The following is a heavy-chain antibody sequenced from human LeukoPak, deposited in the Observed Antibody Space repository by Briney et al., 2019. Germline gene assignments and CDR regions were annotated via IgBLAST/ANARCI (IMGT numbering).Heavy chain of an antibody. J-gene: IGHJ4*02. CDR2: INPGGGFT. D-gene: IGHD6-19*01. Sequence: GASVKVSCKASGYTFTSYYMHWVRQAPGQGLEWMGTINPGGGFTTYEQKFQGRVTMTRDMSTSTVYMELSSLTSEDTAVYYCARTLGLYSSSDYWGQGTLVTVSS. CDR3: ARTLGLYSSSDY. CDR1: GYTFTSYY. V-gene: IGHV1-46*01.